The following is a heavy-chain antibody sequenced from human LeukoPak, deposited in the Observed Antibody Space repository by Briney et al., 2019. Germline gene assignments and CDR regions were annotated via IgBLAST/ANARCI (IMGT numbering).Heavy chain of an antibody. CDR2: INHSGST. Sequence: SETLSLTCAVYGGSFSGYYWSWIRQPPGKGLEWIGEINHSGSTNYNPSLKSRVTMSVDTSKNQFSLKLSSVTAADTAVYYCARGAAYCGGDCSVYFDYWGQGTLVTVSS. D-gene: IGHD2-21*02. J-gene: IGHJ4*02. CDR3: ARGAAYCGGDCSVYFDY. V-gene: IGHV4-34*01. CDR1: GGSFSGYY.